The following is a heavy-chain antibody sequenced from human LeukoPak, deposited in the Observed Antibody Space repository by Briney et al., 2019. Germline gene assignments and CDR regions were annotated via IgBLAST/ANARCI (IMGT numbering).Heavy chain of an antibody. D-gene: IGHD6-19*01. CDR3: AKVGWYDYYYGMDV. Sequence: GGSLRLSCAASGFTFSSYAMSWVRQAPGKGLGWVSAISGSGGSTYYADSVKGRFTISRDNTKNTLYLQMNSLRAEDTAVYYCAKVGWYDYYYGMDVWGQGTTVTVSS. CDR2: ISGSGGST. J-gene: IGHJ6*02. CDR1: GFTFSSYA. V-gene: IGHV3-23*01.